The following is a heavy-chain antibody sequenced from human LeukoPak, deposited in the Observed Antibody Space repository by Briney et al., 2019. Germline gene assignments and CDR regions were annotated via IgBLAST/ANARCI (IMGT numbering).Heavy chain of an antibody. CDR3: VCSLNGYFDY. V-gene: IGHV1-2*06. Sequence: ATVKVSCKASGYTFTGYYMHWVRQAPGQGLEWMGRINPNSGGTNYAQKFQGRVTMTRDTSISTAYMELSRLRSDDTAVYYCVCSLNGYFDYWGQGTLVTVSS. J-gene: IGHJ4*02. CDR2: INPNSGGT. CDR1: GYTFTGYY. D-gene: IGHD2-8*01.